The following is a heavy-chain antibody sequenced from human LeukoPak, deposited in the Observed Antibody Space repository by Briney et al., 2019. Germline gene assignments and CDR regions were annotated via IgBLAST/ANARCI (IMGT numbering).Heavy chain of an antibody. Sequence: GGSLRLSCAASGFTFSTYAMTWVRQAPGKGLEWVSSLTGNGGSVYYADSVKGRFTISRDNSKNTLYLQMNSLRAEDTAVYHCARDSGSYLQPTDYWGQGTLVTVSA. J-gene: IGHJ4*02. CDR2: LTGNGGSV. CDR1: GFTFSTYA. D-gene: IGHD1-26*01. CDR3: ARDSGSYLQPTDY. V-gene: IGHV3-23*01.